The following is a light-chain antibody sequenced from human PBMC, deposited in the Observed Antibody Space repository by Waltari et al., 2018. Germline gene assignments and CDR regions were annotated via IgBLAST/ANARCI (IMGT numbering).Light chain of an antibody. CDR2: AAS. J-gene: IGKJ1*01. CDR1: QGISNY. Sequence: DIQMTQSPSSLSASVGDRVTITCRASQGISNYLAWYQQQPGKVPKLLIYAASTLQSGGPSRLRGSGSGTDFTLTISSLQPEDVATYYCQKYNSATPRTFGQGTKVEIK. CDR3: QKYNSATPRT. V-gene: IGKV1-27*01.